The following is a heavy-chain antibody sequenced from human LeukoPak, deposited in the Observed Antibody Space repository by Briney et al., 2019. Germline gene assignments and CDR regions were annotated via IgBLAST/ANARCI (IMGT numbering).Heavy chain of an antibody. D-gene: IGHD6-19*01. CDR1: GGTFSSYA. J-gene: IGHJ1*01. CDR2: IIPIFGTA. CDR3: ARDGDWDIAVAGTGHFQH. Sequence: ASVKVSCKASGGTFSSYAISWVRQAPGQGLEWMGGIIPIFGTANYAQKFQGRVTITADKSTSTAYMELSSLRSEDTAVYYCARDGDWDIAVAGTGHFQHWGQGTLVTVSS. V-gene: IGHV1-69*06.